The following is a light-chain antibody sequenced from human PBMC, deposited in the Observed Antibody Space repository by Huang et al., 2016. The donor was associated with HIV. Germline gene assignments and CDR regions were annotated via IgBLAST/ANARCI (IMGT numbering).Light chain of an antibody. J-gene: IGKJ2*01. V-gene: IGKV3-15*01. CDR1: QSVNTN. CDR3: QQYNKWPPEYT. CDR2: AAS. Sequence: VMMSQSPATLAASPGERVTLSCGASQSVNTNLAWYQQKPGQPPRPLIYAASTRATGVPARVAGSGSGTEFTLTIDSLQSDDFAVYYCQQYNKWPPEYTFGQGTRLEIK.